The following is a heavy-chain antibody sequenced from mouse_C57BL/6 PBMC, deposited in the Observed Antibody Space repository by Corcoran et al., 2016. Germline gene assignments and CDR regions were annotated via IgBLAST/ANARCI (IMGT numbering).Heavy chain of an antibody. J-gene: IGHJ1*03. D-gene: IGHD2-5*01. CDR3: ARDSNWYFDV. V-gene: IGHV9-3*01. Sequence: QIQLVQSGPELKKPGETVKISCKASGYTFTTYGMSWMKQAPGKGVKWMGWMNIYSGVPTYADDFKGRFALSLETSASTAYLEINNLKSEDTATYFCARDSNWYFDVWGIGTTVTVSS. CDR1: GYTFTTYG. CDR2: MNIYSGVP.